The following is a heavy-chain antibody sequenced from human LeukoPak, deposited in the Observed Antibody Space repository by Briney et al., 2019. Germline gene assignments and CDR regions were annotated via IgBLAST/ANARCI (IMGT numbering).Heavy chain of an antibody. D-gene: IGHD3-16*01. Sequence: SETLSLTCTVSGGSISSHYWSWIRQPPGKGLEWIGQIHYSGRPDYNPSLTSRVTISVDTSKNQLSLKVTSVTGADTAVYYCARFGVDYDMDVWGQGTTVTVSS. V-gene: IGHV4-59*11. J-gene: IGHJ6*02. CDR1: GGSISSHY. CDR2: IHYSGRP. CDR3: ARFGVDYDMDV.